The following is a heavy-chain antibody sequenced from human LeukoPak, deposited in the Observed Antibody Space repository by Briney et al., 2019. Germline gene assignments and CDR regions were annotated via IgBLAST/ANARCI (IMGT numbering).Heavy chain of an antibody. CDR1: GGSISSYY. CDR2: TYYSGST. V-gene: IGHV4-59*08. D-gene: IGHD2/OR15-2a*01. Sequence: SETLSLTCTVSGGSISSYYWSWIRQPPGKGLEWIGYTYYSGSTNYNPSLKSRVTISVDTSKNQFPLKLSSVTAADTAVYYCARQSKRNSGNWFDPWGQGTLVTVSS. CDR3: ARQSKRNSGNWFDP. J-gene: IGHJ5*02.